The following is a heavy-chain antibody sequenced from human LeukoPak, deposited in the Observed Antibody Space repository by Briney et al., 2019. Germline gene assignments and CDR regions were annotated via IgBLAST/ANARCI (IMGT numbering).Heavy chain of an antibody. CDR2: ISSSGSTI. CDR1: GFTFSDYY. D-gene: IGHD3-16*02. V-gene: IGHV3-11*01. Sequence: PGGSLRLSWAASGFTFSDYYMSWIRQAPGKGLEWVSYISSSGSTIYYADSVKGRFTISRDNAKNSLYLQMNSLRAEDTAVYYCATKGPYDYVWGSYRDIDYWGQGTLVTVSS. CDR3: ATKGPYDYVWGSYRDIDY. J-gene: IGHJ4*02.